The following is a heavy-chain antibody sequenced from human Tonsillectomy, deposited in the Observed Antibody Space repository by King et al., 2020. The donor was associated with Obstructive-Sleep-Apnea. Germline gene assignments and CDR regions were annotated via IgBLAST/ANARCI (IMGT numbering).Heavy chain of an antibody. Sequence: VQLQESGPRLVRPSQTLSLSCAVSVASISSGAYYWGWIRQYPGKGLEWIGYIYDSGTNDFNPSLEGRVTTLVETSKNQFSLRLTSVTAADTAVYYCARVVHLGDYVDYWGQGARVTVSS. CDR1: VASISSGAYY. CDR3: ARVVHLGDYVDY. D-gene: IGHD6-6*01. V-gene: IGHV4-31*11. CDR2: IYDSGTN. J-gene: IGHJ4*02.